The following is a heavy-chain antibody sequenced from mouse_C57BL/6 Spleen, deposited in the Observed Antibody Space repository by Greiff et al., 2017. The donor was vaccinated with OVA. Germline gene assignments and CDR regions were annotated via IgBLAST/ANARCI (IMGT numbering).Heavy chain of an antibody. CDR2: IYPRSGNT. V-gene: IGHV1-81*01. Sequence: VKLVESGAELARPGASVKLSCKASGYTFTSYGISWVKQRTGQGLEWIGEIYPRSGNTYYNEKFKGKATLTADKSSSTAYMELRSLTSEDSAVYFCASYYYGSLDYWGQGTTLTVSS. D-gene: IGHD1-1*01. CDR3: ASYYYGSLDY. CDR1: GYTFTSYG. J-gene: IGHJ2*01.